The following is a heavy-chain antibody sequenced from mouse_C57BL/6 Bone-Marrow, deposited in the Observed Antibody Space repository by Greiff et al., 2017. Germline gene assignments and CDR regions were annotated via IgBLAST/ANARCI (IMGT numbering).Heavy chain of an antibody. CDR2: IYPRSGNT. J-gene: IGHJ4*01. CDR1: GYTFTSYG. CDR3: ASSYDAMDY. Sequence: QVQLKQSGAELARPGASVKLSCKASGYTFTSYGISWVKQRTGQGLEWIGEIYPRSGNTYYNEKFKGKATLTADKASRTAYMELRSLTSEDAAVYFCASSYDAMDYWGQGTSVTVSS. V-gene: IGHV1-81*01.